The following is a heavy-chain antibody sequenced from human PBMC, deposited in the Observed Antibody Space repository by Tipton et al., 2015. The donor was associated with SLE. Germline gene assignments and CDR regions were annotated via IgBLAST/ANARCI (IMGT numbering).Heavy chain of an antibody. D-gene: IGHD5-18*01. V-gene: IGHV1-18*01. J-gene: IGHJ4*02. Sequence: QSGPEVKKPGASVRVSCKASGYTFTTYGISWVRQAPGQGLEWMGWISTYNGNTNYAQKLQGSVTMTSDTSTSTAYMELRSLRSDDTAIYYCERVRVDTAMGVFDYWGQVTLVTVSS. CDR3: ERVRVDTAMGVFDY. CDR2: ISTYNGNT. CDR1: GYTFTTYG.